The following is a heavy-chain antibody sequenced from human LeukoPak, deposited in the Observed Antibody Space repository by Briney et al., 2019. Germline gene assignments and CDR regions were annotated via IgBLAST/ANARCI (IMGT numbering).Heavy chain of an antibody. V-gene: IGHV3-72*01. CDR2: TRNKANSYTT. J-gene: IGHJ3*02. CDR1: GFTFSDHY. D-gene: IGHD3-16*01. Sequence: GGSLRLSCAASGFTFSDHYMDWVRQAPGKGLEWVGRTRNKANSYTTEYAASVKGRFTISRDDSKNSLYLQMNSLKPEDTAVYYCARDGGWGSDAFDIGGQGTMVAVSS. CDR3: ARDGGWGSDAFDI.